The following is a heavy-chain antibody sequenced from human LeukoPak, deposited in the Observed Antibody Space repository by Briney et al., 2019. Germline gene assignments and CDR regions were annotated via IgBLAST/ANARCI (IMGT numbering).Heavy chain of an antibody. Sequence: SETLSLTCTVSGGSIRSYYWSWIRQAPGKGLEWIGYIYYSGSTSYNPSLKSRVTISVDTSKNQFSLKLSSVTAADTAVYYCAREGYGSNFYYFDYWGQGTLVTVSS. D-gene: IGHD6-13*01. CDR1: GGSIRSYY. J-gene: IGHJ4*02. V-gene: IGHV4-59*01. CDR3: AREGYGSNFYYFDY. CDR2: IYYSGST.